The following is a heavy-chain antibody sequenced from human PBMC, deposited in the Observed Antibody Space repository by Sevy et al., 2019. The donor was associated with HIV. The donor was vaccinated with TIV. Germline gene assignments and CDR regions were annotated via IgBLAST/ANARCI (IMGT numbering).Heavy chain of an antibody. CDR2: IRSKANSYAT. V-gene: IGHV3-73*01. CDR3: TRGSSWYNWFDP. CDR1: GFTFSGSA. J-gene: IGHJ5*02. D-gene: IGHD6-13*01. Sequence: GGSLRLSCAASGFTFSGSAMHWVRQASGKGLEWVGRIRSKANSYATAYAASVKGRFTISRDDSKNTAYLQMNSLKTEDTAVYYGTRGSSWYNWFDPWGQGTLVTVSS.